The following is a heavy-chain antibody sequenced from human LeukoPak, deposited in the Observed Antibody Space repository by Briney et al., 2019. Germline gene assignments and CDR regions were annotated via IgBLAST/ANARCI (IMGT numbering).Heavy chain of an antibody. CDR2: IDYRERT. CDR3: ANYVSGTMRDY. J-gene: IGHJ4*02. Sequence: SETLSLTCTVSGGSITTSGHYWGWIRQPPGKGLEWIGSIDYRERTTYNPSLKSRVTISADTSRNQFSLKLSSVTATDTAVYYCANYVSGTMRDYWGRGTLVTVSS. CDR1: GGSITTSGHY. D-gene: IGHD3-16*01. V-gene: IGHV4-39*01.